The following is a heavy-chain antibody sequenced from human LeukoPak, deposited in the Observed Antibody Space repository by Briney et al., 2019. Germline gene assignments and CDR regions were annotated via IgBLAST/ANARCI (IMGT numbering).Heavy chain of an antibody. J-gene: IGHJ4*02. CDR2: IYPGNSET. Sequence: EESLKISCKGSGYNFASYWIAWVRQMPGKGLEWMGLIYPGNSETRYSPSFRGQVTISADRSISTAYLQWSTLRASDTGMYYCARHRRDDYRLIDYWGQGTLVTVSS. CDR3: ARHRRDDYRLIDY. CDR1: GYNFASYW. V-gene: IGHV5-51*01. D-gene: IGHD5-24*01.